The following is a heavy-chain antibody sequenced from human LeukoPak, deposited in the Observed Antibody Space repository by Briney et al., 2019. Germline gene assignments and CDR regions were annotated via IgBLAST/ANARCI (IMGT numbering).Heavy chain of an antibody. CDR2: IKQDGSEK. J-gene: IGHJ3*02. Sequence: PGGSLRLSCAASGFTFSSYWMSWVRQAPGKGLEGVAHIKQDGSEKYYVDSVKGRFTISRDNAKNSLYLQMNSLRAEDTAVYYCARDSSSSWYNQLDAFDIWGQGTMVTVSS. D-gene: IGHD6-13*01. CDR1: GFTFSSYW. V-gene: IGHV3-7*01. CDR3: ARDSSSSWYNQLDAFDI.